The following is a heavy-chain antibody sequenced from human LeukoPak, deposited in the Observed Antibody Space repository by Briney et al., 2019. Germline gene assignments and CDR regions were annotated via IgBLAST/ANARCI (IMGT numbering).Heavy chain of an antibody. CDR2: IYPGDSDT. Sequence: TTGESLKISCKVSGYNFTTTYWIGWLRQMPGKGLEWMGIIYPGDSDTRYSPSFQGQVTIPADKSISTAYLQWSSLKASDTAMYYCARQIAATVDYWGQGTLVTVSS. J-gene: IGHJ4*02. V-gene: IGHV5-51*01. CDR1: GYNFTTTYW. CDR3: ARQIAATVDY. D-gene: IGHD6-25*01.